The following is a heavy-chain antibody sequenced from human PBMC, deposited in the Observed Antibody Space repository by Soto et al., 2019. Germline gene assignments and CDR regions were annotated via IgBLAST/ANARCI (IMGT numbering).Heavy chain of an antibody. CDR1: GFSLNTFGMG. CDR3: VNSPDSSTSDY. J-gene: IGHJ4*02. Sequence: SGPTLVNPTQTLTLTCTFSGFSLNTFGMGVGWIRQPPGKALEWLALIYWNDDKRYNPSLNSRLTIAKDTSKNLVVLTMTNVDPVDAATYYCVNSPDSSTSDYWGQGTLVTVSS. CDR2: IYWNDDK. D-gene: IGHD5-18*01. V-gene: IGHV2-5*01.